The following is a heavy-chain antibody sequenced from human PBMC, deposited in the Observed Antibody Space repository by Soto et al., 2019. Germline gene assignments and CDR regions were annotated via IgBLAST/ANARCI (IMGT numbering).Heavy chain of an antibody. CDR3: ARNVPVTALGY. V-gene: IGHV3-66*01. J-gene: IGHJ4*02. CDR1: GFTVGNTY. CDR2: TYSGGDT. Sequence: EVRLVESGGGLVQPGGSLRLSVAAPGFTVGNTYISWVRQAPGKGLEWVSVTYSGGDTRYADSVKGRFTMSRDSTKNTVYLQMDSLRAEDTAVYFCARNVPVTALGYWGQGSLVTVSS. D-gene: IGHD4-17*01.